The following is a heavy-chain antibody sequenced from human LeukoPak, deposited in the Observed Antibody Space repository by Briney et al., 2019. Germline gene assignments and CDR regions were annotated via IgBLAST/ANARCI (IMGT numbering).Heavy chain of an antibody. CDR3: ARSMVRGVIMSDYYYYMDV. Sequence: GGSLRLSCAASGFTFSSYSMNWVRQAPGKGLEWVSSISSSSSYKYYADSLKGRFTISRDNAKNSLYLQMNSLRAEDTAVYYCARSMVRGVIMSDYYYYMDVWGKGTTVTVSS. CDR2: ISSSSSYK. D-gene: IGHD3-10*01. J-gene: IGHJ6*03. V-gene: IGHV3-21*01. CDR1: GFTFSSYS.